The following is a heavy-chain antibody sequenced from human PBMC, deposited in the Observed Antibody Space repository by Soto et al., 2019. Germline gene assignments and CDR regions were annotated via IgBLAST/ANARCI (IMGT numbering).Heavy chain of an antibody. Sequence: EVQLLESGGGLVQPGGSLRLSCAASGFTFSSYAMSWVRQAPGKGLEWVSAISGSGGSTYYADSVKGRFTISRDNSKNTLYLQMNSLRAEDTAVYYCAKDLRIYCSGGSCYDQFDYWGQGTLLTVSS. V-gene: IGHV3-23*01. CDR1: GFTFSSYA. D-gene: IGHD2-15*01. CDR3: AKDLRIYCSGGSCYDQFDY. CDR2: ISGSGGST. J-gene: IGHJ4*02.